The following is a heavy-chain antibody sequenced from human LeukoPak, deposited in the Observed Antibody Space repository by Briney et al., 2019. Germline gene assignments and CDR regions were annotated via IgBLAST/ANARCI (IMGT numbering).Heavy chain of an antibody. CDR1: GYTFTSYG. CDR2: ISAYNGNT. V-gene: IGHV1-18*01. D-gene: IGHD3-10*01. J-gene: IGHJ5*02. CDR3: ARKRMVRGVIKGFWFDP. Sequence: ASVKVSCKASGYTFTSYGISWVRQAPGQGLEWMGWISAYNGNTNYAQKLQGRVTMTTDTSTSTAYMELRSLRSDDTAVYYCARKRMVRGVIKGFWFDPWGQGTLVTVSS.